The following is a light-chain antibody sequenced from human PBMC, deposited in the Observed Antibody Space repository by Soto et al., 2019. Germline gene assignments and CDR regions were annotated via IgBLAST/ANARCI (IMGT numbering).Light chain of an antibody. Sequence: QPVLTQPASVSGSPGQSITISCTGTRRDVGVFNYVSWYQQHPGEAPKLLIFDVTYRPSGVSTRFSGSKSGSTASLTISGLQAEDEADYYCSSYTDTSTVIFGGGTKVTVL. CDR2: DVT. J-gene: IGLJ2*01. V-gene: IGLV2-14*03. CDR1: RRDVGVFNY. CDR3: SSYTDTSTVI.